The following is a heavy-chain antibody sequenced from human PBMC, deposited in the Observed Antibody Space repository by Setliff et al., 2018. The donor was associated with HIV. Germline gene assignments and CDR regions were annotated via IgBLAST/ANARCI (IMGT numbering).Heavy chain of an antibody. J-gene: IGHJ4*02. Sequence: GGSLRLSCAASGFTFSNAWMSWVRQAPGKGLEWVGRIKSKTDGGTTDYAAPVKGRFTISIDDSKNTLYLQMNSLKTEDTAVYYCTTDRGAMVRGVYDYWGQGTLVTVSS. V-gene: IGHV3-15*01. CDR3: TTDRGAMVRGVYDY. CDR2: IKSKTDGGTT. CDR1: GFTFSNAW. D-gene: IGHD3-10*01.